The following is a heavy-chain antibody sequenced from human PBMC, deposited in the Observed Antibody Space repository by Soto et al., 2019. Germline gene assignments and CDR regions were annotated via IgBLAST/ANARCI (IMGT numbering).Heavy chain of an antibody. J-gene: IGHJ4*02. D-gene: IGHD5-12*01. Sequence: QVQLVQSGAEVKEPGSSVKVSCKASGGTFSTSTFTWVRQAPGQGLEWMGRIIPILATADYAQKFQGSVTITADKSTSTAFMELSSLRSEDTGIYYCARDSPIGSVFSGYDAIDLWGQGTLVTVSP. V-gene: IGHV1-69*08. CDR1: GGTFSTST. CDR3: ARDSPIGSVFSGYDAIDL. CDR2: IIPILATA.